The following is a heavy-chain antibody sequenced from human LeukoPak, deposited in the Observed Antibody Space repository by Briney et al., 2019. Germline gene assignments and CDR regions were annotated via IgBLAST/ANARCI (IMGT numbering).Heavy chain of an antibody. CDR1: GGSISSYY. J-gene: IGHJ5*02. Sequence: PSETLSLTCTVSGGSISSYYWSWIRQPAGKGLEWIGRIYTSGSTNYNPSLKSRFTMSVDTSKNQFSLKLSSVTAADTAVYYCARDGPTYYYGSGSPRWFDPWGQGTLVTVSS. CDR3: ARDGPTYYYGSGSPRWFDP. D-gene: IGHD3-10*01. CDR2: IYTSGST. V-gene: IGHV4-4*07.